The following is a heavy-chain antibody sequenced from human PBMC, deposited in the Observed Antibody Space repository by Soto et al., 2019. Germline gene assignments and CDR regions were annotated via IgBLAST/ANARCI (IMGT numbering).Heavy chain of an antibody. V-gene: IGHV3-23*01. D-gene: IGHD6-13*01. CDR2: ITDIGTGT. CDR3: AKGLINGRWYAED. J-gene: IGHJ4*02. Sequence: EVHLLESGGGLVHPGESLRLSCGASGFTFSSCVMTWVRQAPGKGLEWVSCITDIGTGTYYADSVKGRFTISRDNSKNTMYLQMNNQRAEDTGVYYCAKGLINGRWYAEDWGQGTLVTVSS. CDR1: GFTFSSCV.